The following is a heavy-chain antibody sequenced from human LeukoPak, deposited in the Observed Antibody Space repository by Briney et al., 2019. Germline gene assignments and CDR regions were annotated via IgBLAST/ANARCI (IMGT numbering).Heavy chain of an antibody. Sequence: GGSLRLSCAASGFPFSSCGMHWVRQAPGKGLEWMAVIWYDGSNTYYADSVKGRFTISRDNSKNTLSLQMNSLRAEDTAVYYCARGGPTGDGYFYLDYWGQGTLVTVSS. D-gene: IGHD7-27*01. CDR1: GFPFSSCG. J-gene: IGHJ4*02. CDR2: IWYDGSNT. V-gene: IGHV3-33*01. CDR3: ARGGPTGDGYFYLDY.